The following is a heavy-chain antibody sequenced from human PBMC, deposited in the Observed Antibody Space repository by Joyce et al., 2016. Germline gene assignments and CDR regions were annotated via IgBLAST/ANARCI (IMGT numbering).Heavy chain of an antibody. CDR1: GFSVSSYY. D-gene: IGHD4-23*01. V-gene: IGHV3-53*01. CDR2: IYRGAST. J-gene: IGHJ6*02. Sequence: QLVESGGGLIQPGGSLRISCAASGFSVSSYYMNWVRQAPGKGLDGVSVIYRGASTYYADSVKGRFTISVDNSKNTVYLQMNSLRVDDTGVYSCARRRGNSRYGIDVWGQGTTVTVSS. CDR3: ARRRGNSRYGIDV.